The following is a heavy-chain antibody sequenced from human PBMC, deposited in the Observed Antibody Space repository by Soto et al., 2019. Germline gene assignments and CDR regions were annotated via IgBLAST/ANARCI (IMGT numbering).Heavy chain of an antibody. CDR2: ISYDGSNK. J-gene: IGHJ6*02. CDR3: ARDNIVVVPDNYYYYGMDV. Sequence: GGSLRLSCAASGFTFSSYAMHWVRQAPGKGLEWVAVISYDGSNKYYADSVKGRFTISRDNSKNTLYLQMNSLRAEDTAVYYCARDNIVVVPDNYYYYGMDVWGQGTTVTVSS. CDR1: GFTFSSYA. D-gene: IGHD2-2*01. V-gene: IGHV3-30-3*01.